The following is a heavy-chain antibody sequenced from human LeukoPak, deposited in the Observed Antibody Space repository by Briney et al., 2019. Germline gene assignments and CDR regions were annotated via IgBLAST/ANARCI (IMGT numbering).Heavy chain of an antibody. J-gene: IGHJ4*02. CDR3: ANPPTVTSFHY. V-gene: IGHV3-21*04. CDR1: GFIFNSHS. D-gene: IGHD4-11*01. Sequence: GGSLRLSCAASGFIFNSHSMNWVRQAPGKGLEWVSSISSTSSYIYYADSVKSRFTISRDNAKNSLYLQMNSLRAEDTAIYYCANPPTVTSFHYWGQGTLVTVSS. CDR2: ISSTSSYI.